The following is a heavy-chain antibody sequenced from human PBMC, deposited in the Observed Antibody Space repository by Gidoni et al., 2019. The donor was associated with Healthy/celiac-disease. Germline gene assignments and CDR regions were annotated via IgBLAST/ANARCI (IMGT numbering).Heavy chain of an antibody. V-gene: IGHV4-39*01. CDR3: ASPFLGDTSRVKDYYYGMDV. Sequence: QLQLQESGPGLVKPSETLSLTCTVSGGSISSSSYYWGWIRQPPGKGLEWIGSIYYSGSTYYNPSLKSRVTISVDTSKNQFSLKLSSVTAADTAVYYCASPFLGDTSRVKDYYYGMDVWGQGTTVTVSS. CDR2: IYYSGST. D-gene: IGHD3-10*01. CDR1: GGSISSSSYY. J-gene: IGHJ6*02.